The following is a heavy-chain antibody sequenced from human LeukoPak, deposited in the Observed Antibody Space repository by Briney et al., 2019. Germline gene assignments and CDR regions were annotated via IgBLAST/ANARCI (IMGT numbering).Heavy chain of an antibody. CDR1: GFTFSSYA. CDR2: ISSSGDNT. V-gene: IGHV3-23*01. D-gene: IGHD3-22*01. Sequence: GGSLRLSCGASGFTFSSYAVSWVRQAPGKGLEWVSTISSSGDNTYYADSVKGRFTISRDNSKNTLYLEMNSLRAEDTAVYYCAKGTNYYDSSGYYYAGGIDYWGQGTLVTVSS. J-gene: IGHJ4*02. CDR3: AKGTNYYDSSGYYYAGGIDY.